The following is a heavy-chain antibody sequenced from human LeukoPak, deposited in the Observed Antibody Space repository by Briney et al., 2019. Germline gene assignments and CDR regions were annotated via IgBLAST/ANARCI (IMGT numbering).Heavy chain of an antibody. CDR2: INPSGGST. Sequence: ASVKVSCKASGYTFTSYYMHWVRQAPGQGLEWMGLINPSGGSTSYAQKFQGRVTMTRDMSTSTVYMELSRLRSDDTAVYYCARAVNSGSPIDAFDIWGQGTMVTVSS. CDR3: ARAVNSGSPIDAFDI. J-gene: IGHJ3*02. V-gene: IGHV1-46*01. CDR1: GYTFTSYY. D-gene: IGHD1-26*01.